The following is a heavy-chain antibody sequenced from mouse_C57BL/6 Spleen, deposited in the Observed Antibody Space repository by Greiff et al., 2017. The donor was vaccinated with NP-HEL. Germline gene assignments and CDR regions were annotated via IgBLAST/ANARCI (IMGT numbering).Heavy chain of an antibody. J-gene: IGHJ4*01. Sequence: EVQLVESGGDLVKPGGSLKLSCAASGFTFSSYGMSWVRQTPDKRLEWVATISSGGSYTYYPDSVKGRFTISRDNAKNTLYLQMSSLKSEDTAMYYCARIYYDYGYAMDYWGQGTSVTVSS. CDR2: ISSGGSYT. D-gene: IGHD2-4*01. CDR3: ARIYYDYGYAMDY. CDR1: GFTFSSYG. V-gene: IGHV5-6*01.